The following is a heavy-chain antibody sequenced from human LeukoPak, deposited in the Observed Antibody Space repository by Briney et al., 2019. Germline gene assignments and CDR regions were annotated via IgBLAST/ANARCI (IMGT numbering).Heavy chain of an antibody. J-gene: IGHJ4*02. CDR1: GYTFTSYY. V-gene: IGHV1-46*01. D-gene: IGHD3-3*01. CDR3: ARGTANFWSGYSSHFDY. Sequence: ASVTVACKASGYTFTSYYMHWVRQAPGQGLEWMGITNPSGGSTSYAQKFQGRVTMTRDTSTSTVYMEVSSLRSEDTAVYYCARGTANFWSGYSSHFDYWSQGTLVTVSS. CDR2: TNPSGGST.